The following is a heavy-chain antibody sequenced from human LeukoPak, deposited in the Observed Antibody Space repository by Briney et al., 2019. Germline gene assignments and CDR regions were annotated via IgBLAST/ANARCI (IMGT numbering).Heavy chain of an antibody. D-gene: IGHD1-26*01. CDR1: GGSISSSSYY. V-gene: IGHV4-39*07. CDR3: ARTIGGSYYFAY. Sequence: SETLSLTCTVSGGSISSSSYYWGWIRQPPGKGLEWIGSIYYSGSTYYNPSLKSRVTISVDTSKNQFSLKLSSVTAADTAVYYCARTIGGSYYFAYWGQGTLVTVSS. CDR2: IYYSGST. J-gene: IGHJ4*02.